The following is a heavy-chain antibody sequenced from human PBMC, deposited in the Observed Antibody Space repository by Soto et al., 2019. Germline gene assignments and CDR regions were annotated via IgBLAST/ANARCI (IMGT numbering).Heavy chain of an antibody. Sequence: GGSLRLSCAASGFIVSNYAIHWVRQAPGKGLEWVAVISYDGSNKYYADSVKGRFTISRDNSKNTLYPQMNSLRAEDTAVYYCARAYCSGGSCYGMDVWGQGTTVTVS. CDR1: GFIVSNYA. CDR2: ISYDGSNK. J-gene: IGHJ6*02. CDR3: ARAYCSGGSCYGMDV. D-gene: IGHD2-15*01. V-gene: IGHV3-30-3*01.